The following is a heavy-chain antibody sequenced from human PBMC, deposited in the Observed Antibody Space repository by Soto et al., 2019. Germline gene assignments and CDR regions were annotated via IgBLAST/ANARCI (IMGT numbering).Heavy chain of an antibody. CDR1: GGSFSGYY. Sequence: SETLSLTCAVYGGSFSGYYWSWIRQPPGKGLEWIGEINHSGSTNYNPSLKSRVTISVDTSKNQFSLKLSSVTAADTAVYYCARTNPHPGDPAGSDYWGQGTLVTVSS. J-gene: IGHJ4*02. CDR2: INHSGST. D-gene: IGHD2-2*01. V-gene: IGHV4-34*01. CDR3: ARTNPHPGDPAGSDY.